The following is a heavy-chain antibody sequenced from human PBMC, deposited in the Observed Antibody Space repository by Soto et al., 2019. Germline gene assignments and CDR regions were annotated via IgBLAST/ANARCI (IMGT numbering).Heavy chain of an antibody. Sequence: ASVKVSCKASGYTFTTYGIHWVRQAPGQRLEWMGWINAGNGNTKYSQKFQDRVTITRDTSASTTYMELSSLRSEDTAVYYCARAYSGSSAYDAFEIWGLGTMVTVSS. V-gene: IGHV1-3*01. CDR1: GYTFTTYG. CDR2: INAGNGNT. CDR3: ARAYSGSSAYDAFEI. D-gene: IGHD6-6*01. J-gene: IGHJ3*02.